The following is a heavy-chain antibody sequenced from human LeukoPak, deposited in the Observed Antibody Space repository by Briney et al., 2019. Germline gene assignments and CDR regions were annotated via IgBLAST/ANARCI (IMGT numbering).Heavy chain of an antibody. V-gene: IGHV1-58*01. CDR2: IVVASGHT. CDR3: VADHPNYGY. D-gene: IGHD5-24*01. Sequence: SVKVSCKASGFTPGSAVQWVRQARGQRLEWIGWIVVASGHTNYAQKLQGRVTITRDMSTNTDYMELSGLRSEDTAVYYCVADHPNYGYWGQGTLITVSP. J-gene: IGHJ4*02. CDR1: GFTPGSA.